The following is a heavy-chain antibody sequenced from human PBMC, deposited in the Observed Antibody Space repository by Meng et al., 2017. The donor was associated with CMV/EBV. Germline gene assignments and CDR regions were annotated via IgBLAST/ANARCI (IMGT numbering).Heavy chain of an antibody. CDR3: AKAYSSSWRAWFDP. Sequence: GESLKISCAASGFTFDDYGMSWVRQAPGKGLEWVSGINWNGGSTGYADSVKGRFTISRDNAKNSLYLQMNSLRAEDTALYYCAKAYSSSWRAWFDPWGQGTPVTVSS. V-gene: IGHV3-20*04. CDR2: INWNGGST. D-gene: IGHD6-13*01. J-gene: IGHJ5*02. CDR1: GFTFDDYG.